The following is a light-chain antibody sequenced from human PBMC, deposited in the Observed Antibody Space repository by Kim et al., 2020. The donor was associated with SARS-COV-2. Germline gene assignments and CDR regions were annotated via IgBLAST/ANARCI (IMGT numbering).Light chain of an antibody. Sequence: VTISCTGSRSNPGAGYDVHWYQQFPGTSPKLLIYGNSNRPSGVPDRFSGSKSGTSASLAITGLQADDEADYYCQSYDSSMSGTWVFGGGTQLTVL. CDR2: GNS. CDR1: RSNPGAGYD. J-gene: IGLJ3*02. V-gene: IGLV1-40*01. CDR3: QSYDSSMSGTWV.